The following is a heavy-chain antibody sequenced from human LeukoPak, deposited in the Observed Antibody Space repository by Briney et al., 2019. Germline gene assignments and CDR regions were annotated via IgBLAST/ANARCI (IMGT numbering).Heavy chain of an antibody. CDR2: PYSDESRK. J-gene: IGHJ4*02. D-gene: IGHD2-2*01. CDR3: ARQGGPAGFEY. CDR1: SFTFSSSA. Sequence: LRLYCAASSFTFSSSAMDWLGHGQGKGLGWVSVPYSDESRKSYASYVKDRFPISRDNSNNTLYLQMNNLRADDTAMYYCARQGGPAGFEYWGQGTPVAVS. V-gene: IGHV3-30*03.